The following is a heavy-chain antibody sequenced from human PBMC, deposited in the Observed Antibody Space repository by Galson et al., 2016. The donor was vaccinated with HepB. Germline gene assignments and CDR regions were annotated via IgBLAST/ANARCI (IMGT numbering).Heavy chain of an antibody. D-gene: IGHD3-10*01. J-gene: IGHJ6*02. Sequence: SLRLSCATSGFSLNDYAMHWVRQAPGEGLEWVGGISWNGGVIGYAESVKGRFTISRDMASKSLRLQMESLRRDDTALYFCAKDMGGQVYGSGSSIRYYYAMDVWGRGTTVTVSS. V-gene: IGHV3-9*01. CDR1: GFSLNDYA. CDR2: ISWNGGVI. CDR3: AKDMGGQVYGSGSSIRYYYAMDV.